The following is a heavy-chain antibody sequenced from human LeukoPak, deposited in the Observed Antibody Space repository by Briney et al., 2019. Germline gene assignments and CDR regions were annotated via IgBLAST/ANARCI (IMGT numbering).Heavy chain of an antibody. CDR3: SRSGPYYYMDV. V-gene: IGHV4-4*09. J-gene: IGHJ6*03. Sequence: PSETLSLTCTVSGGSMSSFYWSWIRQPPGKGLEWIGDIYTSGSTNYNPSFRSRVTISVDTSEKKFSLKLTSVTAADTAVYYCSRSGPYYYMDVWGKGTTVTVSS. CDR2: IYTSGST. CDR1: GGSMSSFY.